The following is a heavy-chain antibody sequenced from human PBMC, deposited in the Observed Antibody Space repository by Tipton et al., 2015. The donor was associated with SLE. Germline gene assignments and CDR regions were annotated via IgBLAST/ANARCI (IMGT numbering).Heavy chain of an antibody. J-gene: IGHJ4*02. CDR1: GGSISSYY. Sequence: TLSLTCTVSGGSISSYYWSWIRQPPGKGLEWIGYIYYSGSTNYNPSLKSRVTISVDTSKNQFSLKLSSVTAADTAVYYCARARSIAAAGYFDYWGQGTLVTVSS. CDR2: IYYSGST. V-gene: IGHV4-59*01. D-gene: IGHD6-13*01. CDR3: ARARSIAAAGYFDY.